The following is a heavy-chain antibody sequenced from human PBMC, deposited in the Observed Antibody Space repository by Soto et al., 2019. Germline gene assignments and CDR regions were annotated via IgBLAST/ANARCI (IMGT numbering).Heavy chain of an antibody. Sequence: GGSLRLSCVGSGFTFSTYSINWVRQAPGKGLEWVSSISSRSDIYYADSVKGRFTISRDNAKNSVSLQTNSLRAEDTAVYYCAREYTAWPLAYGLDVWGQGTTVTV. J-gene: IGHJ6*02. V-gene: IGHV3-21*01. CDR2: ISSRSDI. CDR3: AREYTAWPLAYGLDV. CDR1: GFTFSTYS. D-gene: IGHD2-2*02.